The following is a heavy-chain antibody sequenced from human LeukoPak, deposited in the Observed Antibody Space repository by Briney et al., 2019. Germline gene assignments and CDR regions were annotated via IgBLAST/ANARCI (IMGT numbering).Heavy chain of an antibody. CDR1: GGSITTYY. CDR2: IYDSGNT. CDR3: ARGSGWLPDW. V-gene: IGHV4-59*01. D-gene: IGHD6-19*01. J-gene: IGHJ4*02. Sequence: SETLSLTCTVSGGSITTYYWSWFRQPPGKGLEWIGHIYDSGNTNYNPSVKGRVTISADTSKNEFSLQLTSVTAADTAVYYCARGSGWLPDWWGQGTLVTVSS.